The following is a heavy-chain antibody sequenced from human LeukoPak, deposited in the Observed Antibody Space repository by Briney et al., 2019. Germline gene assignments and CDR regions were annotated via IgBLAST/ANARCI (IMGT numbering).Heavy chain of an antibody. CDR1: GFTFSSYS. CDR2: ISGSSSYI. D-gene: IGHD3-10*01. Sequence: PGGSLRLSCAASGFTFSSYSMNWVRQAPGKGLEWVSSISGSSSYIYYADSVKGRFTISRDNAKNSLYLQMNSLRAEDTAVYYCARVKLLVWFDPWGQGTLVTVSS. CDR3: ARVKLLVWFDP. V-gene: IGHV3-21*01. J-gene: IGHJ5*02.